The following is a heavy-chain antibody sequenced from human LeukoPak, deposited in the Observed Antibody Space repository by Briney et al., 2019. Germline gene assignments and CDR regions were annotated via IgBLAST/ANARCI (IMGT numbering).Heavy chain of an antibody. Sequence: PSETLPLTCAVYGGSFSGYYWSWIRQPPGKGLEWIGEINHSGSTNYNPSLKSRVTISVDTSKNQFSLKLSSVTAADRAVYYCARDGRSGSYYYSWGQGTLVTVSS. V-gene: IGHV4-34*01. D-gene: IGHD1-26*01. CDR2: INHSGST. J-gene: IGHJ5*02. CDR1: GGSFSGYY. CDR3: ARDGRSGSYYYS.